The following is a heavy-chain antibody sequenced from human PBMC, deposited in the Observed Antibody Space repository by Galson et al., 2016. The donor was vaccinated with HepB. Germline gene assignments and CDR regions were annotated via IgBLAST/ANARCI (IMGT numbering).Heavy chain of an antibody. Sequence: PALVTPTQTLTLTCTFSGFSLSTSRMSVSWIRQPPGKALGWLALINWGDDKYYSTSLKTRLTISKDTSKNQVVLTMTNMDPVDTATYHCARSLHIFDRAWGDYFDYWGQGTLVTVSS. J-gene: IGHJ4*02. CDR3: ARSLHIFDRAWGDYFDY. V-gene: IGHV2-70*01. CDR1: GFSLSTSRMS. CDR2: INWGDDK. D-gene: IGHD2-21*01.